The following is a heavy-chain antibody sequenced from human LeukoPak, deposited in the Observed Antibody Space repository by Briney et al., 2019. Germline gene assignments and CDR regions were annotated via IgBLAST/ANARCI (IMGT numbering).Heavy chain of an antibody. J-gene: IGHJ4*02. CDR3: ASGSYGSGSYPN. V-gene: IGHV3-7*05. CDR1: GFTFSNSW. Sequence: GGSLRLSCAASGFTFSNSWMNWVRQAPGKGLEWVANIKQDGSEKYYVDSVKGRFTISRDNAKNSLYLQMNSLRAEDTAVYYCASGSYGSGSYPNWGQGTLVTVSS. D-gene: IGHD3-10*01. CDR2: IKQDGSEK.